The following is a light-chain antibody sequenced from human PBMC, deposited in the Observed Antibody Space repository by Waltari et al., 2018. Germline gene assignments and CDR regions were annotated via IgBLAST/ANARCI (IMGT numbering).Light chain of an antibody. J-gene: IGLJ2*01. CDR3: CSYGGSNTLL. CDR2: EVT. V-gene: IGLV2-8*01. Sequence: QSALTQPPSASGSPGHSVTISCTGTTSDVAHYDLVSWYQHHPGRAPKLIIDEVTKRPSGVPDRFAGSKSGHTASLTVSGLQAEDEADYYGCSYGGSNTLLFGGGTKLTVL. CDR1: TSDVAHYDL.